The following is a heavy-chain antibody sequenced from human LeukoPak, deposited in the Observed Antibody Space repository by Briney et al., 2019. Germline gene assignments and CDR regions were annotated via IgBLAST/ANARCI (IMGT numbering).Heavy chain of an antibody. J-gene: IGHJ3*02. CDR1: GFTFDDYA. CDR2: ISWNSGSI. V-gene: IGHV3-9*03. CDR3: AKDTNDAFDI. Sequence: GGSLRLSCAASGFTFDDYAMHWVRQAPGKGLEWVSGISWNSGSIGYADSVKSRFTISRDNAKNSLYLQMNSLRAEDMALYYCAKDTNDAFDIWGQGTMVTVSS.